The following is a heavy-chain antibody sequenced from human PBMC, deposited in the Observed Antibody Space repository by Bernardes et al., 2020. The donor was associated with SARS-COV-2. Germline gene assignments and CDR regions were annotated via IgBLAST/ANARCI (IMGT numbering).Heavy chain of an antibody. J-gene: IGHJ3*01. CDR2: IYYSGST. CDR3: ARDIVFGLTDAFDV. CDR1: GGSISSYY. V-gene: IGHV4-59*08. Sequence: SETLSLTCTVSGGSISSYYWSWIRQPPGKGLEWIGYIYYSGSTNYNPSLKSRVTISVDTSKNQFSLKLSSVTAADTAVYYCARDIVFGLTDAFDVWGQGTMVTVSS. D-gene: IGHD3-3*01.